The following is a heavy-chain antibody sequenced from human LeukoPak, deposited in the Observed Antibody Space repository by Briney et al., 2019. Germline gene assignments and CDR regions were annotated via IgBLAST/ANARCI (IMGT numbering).Heavy chain of an antibody. J-gene: IGHJ4*02. V-gene: IGHV3-23*01. CDR3: AKGPPLGY. D-gene: IGHD1-14*01. CDR1: GFTFSNFD. CDR2: ISESGSNST. Sequence: PGRSLRLSCAASGFTFSNFDMSWVRRAPGKGLEWVSSISESGSNSTFYADSVKGRFTISRDNSKNTLYLQMNSLRAEDTALYHCAKGPPLGYWGQGTLVTVSS.